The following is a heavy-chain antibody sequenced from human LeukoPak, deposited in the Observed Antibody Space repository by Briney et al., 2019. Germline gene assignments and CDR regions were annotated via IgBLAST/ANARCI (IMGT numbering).Heavy chain of an antibody. CDR1: GYTXTAYY. CDR3: AREGHCSGGSCLDN. Sequence: ASVKVSCKASGYTXTAYYMHWVRQAPGQGLQWLGWLNPNTGGTNYAQKFQGRVTMTRDTSMTTAYMELSGLTSDDTAVYFCAREGHCSGGSCLDNWGQGTLVTVSS. V-gene: IGHV1-2*02. J-gene: IGHJ4*02. CDR2: LNPNTGGT. D-gene: IGHD2-15*01.